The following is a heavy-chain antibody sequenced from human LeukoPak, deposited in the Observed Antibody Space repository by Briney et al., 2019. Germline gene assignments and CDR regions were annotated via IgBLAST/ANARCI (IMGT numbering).Heavy chain of an antibody. CDR3: ARDTYGDYVFDY. V-gene: IGHV4-34*01. CDR2: INHSGST. CDR1: GGSISSYY. D-gene: IGHD4-17*01. Sequence: SETLSLTCAVYGGSISSYYWSWIRQPQGKGLEWIGEINHSGSTNYNPPLESRVTISVHTSKNQFSLRLSSATAADTAVYYCARDTYGDYVFDYWGQGTLVTVSS. J-gene: IGHJ4*02.